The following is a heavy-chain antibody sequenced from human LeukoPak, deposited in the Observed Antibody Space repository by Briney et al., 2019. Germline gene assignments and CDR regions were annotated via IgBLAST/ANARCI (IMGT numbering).Heavy chain of an antibody. CDR1: GITFSSYG. CDR2: ISYDGSNK. D-gene: IGHD6-19*01. J-gene: IGHJ3*02. Sequence: GGSLRLSCAASGITFSSYGMHRVRQAPGKGLEWVAVISYDGSNKYYADSVKGRFTISRDNSKNTLYLQMNSLRAEDTAVYYCAKDTSGWPPDAFDIWGQGTMVTVSS. CDR3: AKDTSGWPPDAFDI. V-gene: IGHV3-30*18.